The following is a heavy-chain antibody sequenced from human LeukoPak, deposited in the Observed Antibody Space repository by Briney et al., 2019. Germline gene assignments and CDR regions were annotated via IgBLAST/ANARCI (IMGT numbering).Heavy chain of an antibody. CDR2: IYIGGST. V-gene: IGHV4-4*07. Sequence: PSETLSLTCTVSGGSINNYYWSWIRQPAGKGLEWIGRIYIGGSTNYNPSLKSRVTMSIDTSKNQFSLKLSSVTAADTAVYYCARGLDYYDSSGYSYWGQGTLVTVSS. J-gene: IGHJ4*02. D-gene: IGHD3-22*01. CDR1: GGSINNYY. CDR3: ARGLDYYDSSGYSY.